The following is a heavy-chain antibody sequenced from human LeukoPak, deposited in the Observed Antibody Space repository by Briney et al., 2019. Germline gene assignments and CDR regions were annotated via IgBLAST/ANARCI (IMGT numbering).Heavy chain of an antibody. CDR1: GGSISSYY. CDR2: ICYSGST. V-gene: IGHV4-59*01. J-gene: IGHJ4*02. Sequence: SETLSLTCTVSGGSISSYYWSWIRQPPGKGLEWIGYICYSGSTNYNPSLKSRVTISVDTSKNQFSLKLSSVTAADTAVYYCARGGTGTANFDYWGQGTLVTVSS. CDR3: ARGGTGTANFDY. D-gene: IGHD1-1*01.